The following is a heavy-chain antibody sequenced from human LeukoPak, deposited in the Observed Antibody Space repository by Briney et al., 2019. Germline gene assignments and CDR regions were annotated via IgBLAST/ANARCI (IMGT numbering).Heavy chain of an antibody. D-gene: IGHD6-19*01. V-gene: IGHV1-2*02. CDR2: INPNSGGT. Sequence: ASVKVSCKASGYTFTGYYMHWVRQPPGQGLEWMGWINPNSGGTNYAQKFQGRVTMTRDTSISTAYMELSRLRSDDTAVYYCARAPGYTSGWYYFDYWGQGTLVTVSS. CDR3: ARAPGYTSGWYYFDY. J-gene: IGHJ4*02. CDR1: GYTFTGYY.